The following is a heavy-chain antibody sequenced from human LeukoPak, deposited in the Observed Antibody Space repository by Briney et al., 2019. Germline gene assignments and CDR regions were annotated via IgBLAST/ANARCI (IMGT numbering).Heavy chain of an antibody. CDR3: ARRTPNWNSYYFDH. J-gene: IGHJ4*02. D-gene: IGHD1-7*01. CDR1: GGSISNTNW. V-gene: IGHV4-4*02. Sequence: PSGTLSLTCGVSGGSISNTNWWSWVRQPPGQGLEWIGYIYYSGSTNYNPSLNSRLTISVDTSKNQFSLILTSVTAADTAVYYCARRTPNWNSYYFDHWGQGILVSVSS. CDR2: IYYSGST.